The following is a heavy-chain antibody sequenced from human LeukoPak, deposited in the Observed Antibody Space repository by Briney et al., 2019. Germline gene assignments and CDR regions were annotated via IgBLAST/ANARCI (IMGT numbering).Heavy chain of an antibody. CDR1: GYTFTSYG. CDR2: ISAYNGNT. Sequence: GASVKVSCKASGYTFTSYGISWVRQAPGQGLEWMGWISAYNGNTNYAQKLQGRVTMTTDTSTSTAYMELRSLRSDGTAVYYCAREKDCSGGSCYLYYYYYGMDVWGQGTTVTVSS. CDR3: AREKDCSGGSCYLYYYYYGMDV. V-gene: IGHV1-18*01. J-gene: IGHJ6*02. D-gene: IGHD2-15*01.